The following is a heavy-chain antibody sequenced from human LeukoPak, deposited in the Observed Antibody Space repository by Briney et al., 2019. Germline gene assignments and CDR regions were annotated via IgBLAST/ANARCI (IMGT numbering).Heavy chain of an antibody. Sequence: GGSLRLSCAASGFTFSNYAMSWVRQAPGKGLEWVSGISGSGGSTYYADSVKGRFTISRDKSNNTLYLQMNSLRAEDTAVYYSAKDRYYDFWSGYPPGYWGQGTLVTVSS. CDR1: GFTFSNYA. V-gene: IGHV3-23*01. J-gene: IGHJ4*02. CDR2: ISGSGGST. CDR3: AKDRYYDFWSGYPPGY. D-gene: IGHD3-3*01.